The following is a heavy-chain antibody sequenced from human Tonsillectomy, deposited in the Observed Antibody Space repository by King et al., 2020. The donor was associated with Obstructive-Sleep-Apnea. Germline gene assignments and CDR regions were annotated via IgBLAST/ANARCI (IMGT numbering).Heavy chain of an antibody. Sequence: VQLVESGGGLVQPGGSLRLSCAASGFTFSSYAMSWVRQAPGKGLEWVSGISGSGDGTYYADSVKGRFTISRDNSTNTLYLQMNSLRAEDTAVYYCAKMLILYYYGMDVWGQGTTVTVSS. D-gene: IGHD3-16*01. CDR3: AKMLILYYYGMDV. J-gene: IGHJ6*02. V-gene: IGHV3-23*04. CDR1: GFTFSSYA. CDR2: ISGSGDGT.